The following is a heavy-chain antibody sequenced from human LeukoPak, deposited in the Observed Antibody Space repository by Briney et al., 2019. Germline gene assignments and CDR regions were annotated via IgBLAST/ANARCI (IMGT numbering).Heavy chain of an antibody. CDR3: VGYDILTGPFDY. J-gene: IGHJ4*02. D-gene: IGHD3-9*01. Sequence: GGSLRLSCAASGFTFSSYAMHWVRQAPGKGLEWVAVISYDGSNKYYADSVKGRFTISRDNSKNTLYLQMNSLRAEDTAVYYCVGYDILTGPFDYWGQGTLVTVSS. CDR2: ISYDGSNK. V-gene: IGHV3-30*04. CDR1: GFTFSSYA.